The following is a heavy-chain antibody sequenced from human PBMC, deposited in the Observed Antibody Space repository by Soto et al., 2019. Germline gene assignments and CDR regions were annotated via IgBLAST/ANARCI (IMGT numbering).Heavy chain of an antibody. D-gene: IGHD1-7*01. V-gene: IGHV4-4*07. CDR2: ITVNGIT. CDR1: GAYVSDFS. CDR3: ARESGESWTYDAH. J-gene: IGHJ1*01. Sequence: QVQQLESGPGLVKPWDTLSLTCTVSGAYVSDFSWSWIRQPAGKGLEWIGRITVNGITQYTPSFRTRVTMSLDTSRNEFSLNLQSATAADTALYYWARESGESWTYDAHCGQGTLVTVSS.